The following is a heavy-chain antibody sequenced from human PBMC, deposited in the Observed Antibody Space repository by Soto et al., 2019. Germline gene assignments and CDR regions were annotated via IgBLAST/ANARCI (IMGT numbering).Heavy chain of an antibody. J-gene: IGHJ4*02. CDR1: GFTFSSHW. CDR3: ARGIYRDYGQDY. Sequence: GGSLRLSCAASGFTFSSHWIHWVRQAPGKGLVRVSRINSDESSTSYADSVKGRFTISRYNAKNTVYLQMNSLRAEDTAVYFCARGIYRDYGQDYWGQGALVTVSS. D-gene: IGHD3-10*01. V-gene: IGHV3-74*01. CDR2: INSDESST.